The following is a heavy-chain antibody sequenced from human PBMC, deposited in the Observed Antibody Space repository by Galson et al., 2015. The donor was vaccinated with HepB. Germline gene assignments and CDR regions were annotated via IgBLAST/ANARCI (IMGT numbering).Heavy chain of an antibody. CDR2: MNPNSGYT. V-gene: IGHV1-8*01. CDR1: GYTFISYD. CDR3: ARGKSQIAAGGRVNWFDP. J-gene: IGHJ5*02. Sequence: SVKVSCKASGYTFISYDINWVRQATGQGLEWMGWMNPNSGYTGYAQKFLGRVTMTRNTSISTAYMELSSLRSEDTAVYYCARGKSQIAAGGRVNWFDPWGQGTVVTVSS. D-gene: IGHD6-13*01.